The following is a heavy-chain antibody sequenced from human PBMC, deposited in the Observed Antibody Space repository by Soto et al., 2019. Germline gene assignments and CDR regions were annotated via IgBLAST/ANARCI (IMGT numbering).Heavy chain of an antibody. Sequence: SETLSLTCTVSGGSISSSSYYWGWIRQPPGKGLEWIGSIYYSGSTYYNPSLKSRVTISVDTSKNQFSLKLSSVTAADTAVYYCARPGGYCSGGSCRDDYWGQGTLVTVSS. CDR2: IYYSGST. J-gene: IGHJ4*02. CDR1: GGSISSSSYY. V-gene: IGHV4-39*01. CDR3: ARPGGYCSGGSCRDDY. D-gene: IGHD2-15*01.